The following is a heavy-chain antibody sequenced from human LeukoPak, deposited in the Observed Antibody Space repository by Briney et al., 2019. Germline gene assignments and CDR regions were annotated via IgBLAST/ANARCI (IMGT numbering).Heavy chain of an antibody. CDR3: AMLPDIVVVPAANY. CDR2: ISWNSGSI. CDR1: GFTFDDYA. D-gene: IGHD2-2*01. Sequence: PGGSLRLSCAASGFTFDDYAMHWVRQAPGEGLEWVSGISWNSGSIGYADSVKGRFTISRDNAKNSLYLQMNSLRAEDTALYYCAMLPDIVVVPAANYWGQGTLVTVSS. J-gene: IGHJ4*02. V-gene: IGHV3-9*01.